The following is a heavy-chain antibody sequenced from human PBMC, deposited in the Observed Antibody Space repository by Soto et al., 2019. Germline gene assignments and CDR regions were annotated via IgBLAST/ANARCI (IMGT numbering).Heavy chain of an antibody. Sequence: GGSLRLSCAASGFTFSHYGMHWVRQAPGKGLEWVAIISYDGRNEYYADSVKGRFTISRDNSKNTLYLQMNSLRAEDTAVYYCAKDLVAWSNYYCYGTDVSGQGTTDTGSS. CDR2: ISYDGRNE. J-gene: IGHJ6*02. D-gene: IGHD6-6*01. V-gene: IGHV3-30*18. CDR3: AKDLVAWSNYYCYGTDV. CDR1: GFTFSHYG.